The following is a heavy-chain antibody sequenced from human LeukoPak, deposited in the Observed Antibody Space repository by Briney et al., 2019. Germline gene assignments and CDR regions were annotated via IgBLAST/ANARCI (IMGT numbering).Heavy chain of an antibody. D-gene: IGHD2-2*01. CDR2: ISSGGST. CDR1: GFTFSSYS. Sequence: PGGSLRLSCAASGFTFSSYSMDWVRQAPGKGLQWVSSISSGGSTYYADSVKGRFTVSRDNSKNTLYLQMNSLRAEDTAVYYCAKLGCSSTTCYSNCWGQGTLVTVSS. V-gene: IGHV3-23*01. CDR3: AKLGCSSTTCYSNC. J-gene: IGHJ4*02.